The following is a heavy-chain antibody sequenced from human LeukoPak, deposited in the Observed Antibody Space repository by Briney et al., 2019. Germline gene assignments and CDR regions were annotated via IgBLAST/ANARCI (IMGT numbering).Heavy chain of an antibody. D-gene: IGHD4-17*01. CDR1: GGSISSYY. CDR3: ARERRRTVTTRYYGMDV. J-gene: IGHJ6*02. CDR2: IYYSGST. V-gene: IGHV4-59*01. Sequence: SETLSLTCTVSGGSISSYYWSWIRQPPGKGLEWIGYIYYSGSTNYNSSLKSRVTISVDTSKNQFSLKLSSVTAADTAVYYCARERRRTVTTRYYGMDVWGQGTTVTVSS.